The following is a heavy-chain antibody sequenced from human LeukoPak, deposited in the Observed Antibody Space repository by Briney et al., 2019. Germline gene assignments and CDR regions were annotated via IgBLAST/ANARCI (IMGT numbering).Heavy chain of an antibody. J-gene: IGHJ4*02. D-gene: IGHD6-19*01. Sequence: GASVKVSCKASGYTFTSYDFNWLRQATGQGPEWMGWMNPNSGATGYAQKFQGRITMTRSASINTAYMELSSLRSEDTAVYYCATSRAVAGLGASGYFDYWGQGTLVTVSS. V-gene: IGHV1-8*01. CDR2: MNPNSGAT. CDR1: GYTFTSYD. CDR3: ATSRAVAGLGASGYFDY.